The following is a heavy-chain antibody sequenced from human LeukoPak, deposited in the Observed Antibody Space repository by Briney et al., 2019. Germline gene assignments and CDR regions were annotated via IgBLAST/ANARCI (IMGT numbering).Heavy chain of an antibody. Sequence: SETLSLTCAVSGGSISSGSYSWGWIRQPPGKGLEWIGYFFYTGNTYYNASLKSRVTISVDTSKNQFSLKVSSVPTAHTAVYYCTRGAGSTTSNDAFDICDQGPMVTVSS. V-gene: IGHV4-30-4*07. J-gene: IGHJ3*02. CDR3: TRGAGSTTSNDAFDI. CDR1: GGSISSGSYS. D-gene: IGHD1-1*01. CDR2: FFYTGNT.